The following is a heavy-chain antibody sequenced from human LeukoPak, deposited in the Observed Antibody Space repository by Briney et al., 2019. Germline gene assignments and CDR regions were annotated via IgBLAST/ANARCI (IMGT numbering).Heavy chain of an antibody. V-gene: IGHV4-39*01. J-gene: IGHJ4*02. D-gene: IGHD6-19*01. CDR3: ARQINPWGAVAAFSGTNFDY. Sequence: SETLSLTCTVSGGSISSRSYYWGWIRQPPGKGLEWIGSIYYSGSTYYKPSLESRVTISVDTSKNQFSLKLSSVTAADTAVYYCARQINPWGAVAAFSGTNFDYWGQGTLVTVSS. CDR1: GGSISSRSYY. CDR2: IYYSGST.